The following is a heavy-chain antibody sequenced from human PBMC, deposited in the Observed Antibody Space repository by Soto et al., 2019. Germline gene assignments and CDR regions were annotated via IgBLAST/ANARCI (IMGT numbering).Heavy chain of an antibody. D-gene: IGHD5-18*01. CDR1: GGIFTNNA. J-gene: IGHJ6*02. CDR3: ATGGHNDGYNFYHGMDV. Sequence: QVQVVQSGAEVKKPGSSVKVSCKVSGGIFTNNAISWVRQAPGQGREWLGGVIPLFDTAYYAQIFLGRLKISADGATTTAYMELSGLTSADTAVYFCATGGHNDGYNFYHGMDVWGQGTTVTVS. V-gene: IGHV1-69*01. CDR2: VIPLFDTA.